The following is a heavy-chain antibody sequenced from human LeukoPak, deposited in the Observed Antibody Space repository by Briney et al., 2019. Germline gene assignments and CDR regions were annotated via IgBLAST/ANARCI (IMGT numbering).Heavy chain of an antibody. CDR2: IKQDGSEK. CDR3: ASADYDILTGYSWFDP. Sequence: GGSLRLSCAASAFTFSGYWMSWVRQAPGKGLEWVANIKQDGSEKYYVDSVKGRFTISRDNAKNSLYLQMNSLRAEDTAVYYCASADYDILTGYSWFDPWGQGTLVTVSS. CDR1: AFTFSGYW. V-gene: IGHV3-7*01. D-gene: IGHD3-9*01. J-gene: IGHJ5*02.